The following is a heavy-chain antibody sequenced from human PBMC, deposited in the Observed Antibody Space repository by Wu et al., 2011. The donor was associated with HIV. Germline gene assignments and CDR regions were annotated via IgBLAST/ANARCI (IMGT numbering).Heavy chain of an antibody. CDR2: INPDSGNT. J-gene: IGHJ4*02. CDR3: ARDDSSGWPEGFDY. CDR1: GYNFAGFY. Sequence: QVQLVQSGAEVKKPGASVKVSCKASGYNFAGFYMHWVRQAPGQGLEWMAWINPDSGNTIYAQNFQGRVTVTTDTSTGTAYMELRSLRSDDTGVYYCARDDSSGWPEGFDYWGQGTLVTVSS. D-gene: IGHD6-19*01. V-gene: IGHV1-2*02.